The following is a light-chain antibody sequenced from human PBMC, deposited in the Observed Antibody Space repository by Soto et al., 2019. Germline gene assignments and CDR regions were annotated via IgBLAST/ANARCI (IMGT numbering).Light chain of an antibody. Sequence: EIVLTQSPATVSVSPGESATLSCRASQSVRNYLAWYQQKPGQAPRLLIFDASNRATGIPSRFSGSGSGTYFTLTIISLEPEDFAVYYCQQRSNSPPWTFGPGTRVDL. CDR2: DAS. CDR3: QQRSNSPPWT. J-gene: IGKJ3*01. V-gene: IGKV3-11*01. CDR1: QSVRNY.